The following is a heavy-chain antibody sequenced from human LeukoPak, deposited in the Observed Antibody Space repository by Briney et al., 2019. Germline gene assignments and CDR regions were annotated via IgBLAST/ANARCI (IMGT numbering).Heavy chain of an antibody. CDR1: GGSISSGSYY. J-gene: IGHJ4*02. CDR2: IYASGST. Sequence: SETLSLTCTVSGGSISSGSYYWSWIRQPAGKGLEWIGRIYASGSTNYNPSLKSRVTISVDTSKNQFSLKLSSVTAADTAVYYCARDDYGGQGYWGQGTLVTVSS. D-gene: IGHD4-23*01. V-gene: IGHV4-61*02. CDR3: ARDDYGGQGY.